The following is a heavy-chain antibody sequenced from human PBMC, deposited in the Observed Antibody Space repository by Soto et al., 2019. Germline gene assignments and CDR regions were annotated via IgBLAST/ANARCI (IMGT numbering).Heavy chain of an antibody. J-gene: IGHJ4*02. CDR2: INHSGST. D-gene: IGHD3-22*01. CDR1: GGSFSGYY. Sequence: SETLSLTCAVYGGSFSGYYWSWIRQPPGKGLEWIGEINHSGSTNYNPSLKSRVTISVDASKNQFSLKLSSVTAADTAVYYCARGRRYYDSSGYHHPFDYWGQGTLVTVSS. CDR3: ARGRRYYDSSGYHHPFDY. V-gene: IGHV4-34*01.